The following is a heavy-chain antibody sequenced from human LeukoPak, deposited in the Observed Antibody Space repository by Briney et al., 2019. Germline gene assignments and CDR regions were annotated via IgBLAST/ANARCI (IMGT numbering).Heavy chain of an antibody. V-gene: IGHV3-30*04. CDR1: GFTFSSYA. D-gene: IGHD6-13*01. Sequence: GGSLRLSCAASGFTFSSYAMHWVRQAPGKGLEWVAVISYDGSNKYYADSVKGRFTISRDNSKNTLYLQMNSLRAEDTAVYYCARIAATSPYYYYYMDVWDKGTTVTVSS. CDR3: ARIAATSPYYYYYMDV. J-gene: IGHJ6*03. CDR2: ISYDGSNK.